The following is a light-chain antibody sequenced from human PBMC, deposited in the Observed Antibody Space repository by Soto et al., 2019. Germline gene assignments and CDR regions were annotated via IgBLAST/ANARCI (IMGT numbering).Light chain of an antibody. CDR2: EAS. Sequence: QSALTQPASVSGSPGQSITISCTGTSSNLGSYDLVSWYQQYPGQAPKLLIYEASKRPAGVSDRFSGFKSGSTASLTISALQADGEAEYYCCSFEGRTPLVVFGGGTKLTVL. V-gene: IGLV2-23*01. J-gene: IGLJ2*01. CDR3: CSFEGRTPLVV. CDR1: SSNLGSYDL.